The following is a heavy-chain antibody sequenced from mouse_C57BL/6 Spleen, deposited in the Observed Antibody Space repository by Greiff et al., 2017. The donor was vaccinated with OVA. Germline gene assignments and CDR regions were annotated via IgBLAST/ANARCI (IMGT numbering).Heavy chain of an antibody. CDR2: ILPGSGST. J-gene: IGHJ1*03. CDR3: ASPNYYGSSYDWYFDV. CDR1: GYTFTGYW. V-gene: IGHV1-9*01. D-gene: IGHD1-1*01. Sequence: QVQLQQSGAELMKPGASVKLSCKATGYTFTGYWIEWVKQRPGHGLEWIGEILPGSGSTNYNEKFKGKATFTADTSSNTAYMQLSSLTTEDSAISYCASPNYYGSSYDWYFDVWGTGTTVTVSS.